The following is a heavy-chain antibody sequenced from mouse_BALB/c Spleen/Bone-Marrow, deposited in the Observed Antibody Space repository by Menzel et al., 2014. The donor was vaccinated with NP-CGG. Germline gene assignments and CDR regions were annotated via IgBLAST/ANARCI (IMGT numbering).Heavy chain of an antibody. Sequence: EVKVVESGGGLVKPGGSLKLSCAASGFTFSTYAMSWVRQTPEKRLEWVATISRGGSYIYYPDSVKGRFTISRDNAKNTLYLQMGSLGSEDTAIYYCARRYGNYGNFDVWGAGTTVTVSS. CDR1: GFTFSTYA. CDR2: ISRGGSYI. J-gene: IGHJ1*01. CDR3: ARRYGNYGNFDV. D-gene: IGHD2-1*01. V-gene: IGHV5-9-1*01.